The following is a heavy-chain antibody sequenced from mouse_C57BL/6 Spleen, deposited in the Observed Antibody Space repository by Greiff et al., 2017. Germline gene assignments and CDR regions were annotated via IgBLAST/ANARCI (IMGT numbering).Heavy chain of an antibody. CDR2: ISSGGDYI. V-gene: IGHV5-9-1*02. CDR1: GFTFSSYA. Sequence: EVNVVESGEGLVKPGGSLKLSCAASGFTFSSYAMSWVRQTPEKRLEWVAYISSGGDYIYYADTVKGRFTISRDNARNTLYLQMSSLKSEDTAMYYCTREGYSNYGAWFAYWGQGTLVTVSA. CDR3: TREGYSNYGAWFAY. J-gene: IGHJ3*01. D-gene: IGHD2-5*01.